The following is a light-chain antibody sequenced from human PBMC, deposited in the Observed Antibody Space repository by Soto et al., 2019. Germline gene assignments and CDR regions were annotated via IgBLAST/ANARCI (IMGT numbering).Light chain of an antibody. J-gene: IGKJ4*01. CDR1: QGVRSD. Sequence: EIAMTQSPDTLSASPGDRATPSCRASQGVRSDLAWYQQKAGQSPRLLIYGASTRAGETPARCGGSGSESELNLTIRSLQSEDVEVYYCQPYSKWPLSFGGGTKVEIK. CDR2: GAS. V-gene: IGKV3-15*01. CDR3: QPYSKWPLS.